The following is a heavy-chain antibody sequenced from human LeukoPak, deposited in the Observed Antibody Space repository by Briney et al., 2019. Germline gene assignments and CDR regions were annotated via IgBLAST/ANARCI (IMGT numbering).Heavy chain of an antibody. Sequence: SETLSLTCAVYGGSFSGYYWSWIRQPPGKGLEWIGEINHSGSTNYNPSLKSRVTISVDTSKNQFSLKLSSVTAADTAVYYCARDSSGYYTFDYWGQGTLVTVSS. D-gene: IGHD3-22*01. CDR3: ARDSSGYYTFDY. J-gene: IGHJ4*02. CDR1: GGSFSGYY. V-gene: IGHV4-34*01. CDR2: INHSGST.